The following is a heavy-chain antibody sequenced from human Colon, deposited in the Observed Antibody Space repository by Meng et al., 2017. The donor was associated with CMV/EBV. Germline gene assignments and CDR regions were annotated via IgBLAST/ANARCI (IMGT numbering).Heavy chain of an antibody. D-gene: IGHD3-22*01. CDR2: IFNSGST. CDR1: SINSGDYY. CDR3: ARVLRKYYYDSSSSYFDY. Sequence: SINSGDYYWSWIRQPPGKGLEWIGYIFNSGSTYYSPSLKSRVTISVDTSKTQFSLKLSSVTAADTAVYYCARVLRKYYYDSSSSYFDYWGQGTLVTVSS. V-gene: IGHV4-30-4*01. J-gene: IGHJ4*02.